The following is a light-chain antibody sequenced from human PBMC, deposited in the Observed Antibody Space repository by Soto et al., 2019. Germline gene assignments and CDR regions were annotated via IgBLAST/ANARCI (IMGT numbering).Light chain of an antibody. CDR3: CSYEVSSNPYV. Sequence: QSVLTQPASVSGSPGQSITISCTGTSSDVGSYNLVSWYQQHPGKAPKLMIYEGSKRPSGVSNRFSGSKSGNTASLTISGLQAEDEAAYYCCSYEVSSNPYVFGTGTKLTVL. CDR2: EGS. J-gene: IGLJ1*01. V-gene: IGLV2-23*01. CDR1: SSDVGSYNL.